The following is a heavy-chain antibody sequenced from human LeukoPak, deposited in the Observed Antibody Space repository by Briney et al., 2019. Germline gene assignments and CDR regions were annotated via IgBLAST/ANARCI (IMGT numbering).Heavy chain of an antibody. V-gene: IGHV3-23*01. J-gene: IGHJ4*02. Sequence: PAGSLRLSCVASRFSLNNYAMNWVSQAPGKGLEWVSLIIGSSGSTFYADSVKGRFTISRDKSKNTLYLQMNSLRAEDTAVYYCAKGAYDYIEIAYFDYWGQGSLVTVSS. CDR2: IIGSSGST. CDR1: RFSLNNYA. CDR3: AKGAYDYIEIAYFDY. D-gene: IGHD5-12*01.